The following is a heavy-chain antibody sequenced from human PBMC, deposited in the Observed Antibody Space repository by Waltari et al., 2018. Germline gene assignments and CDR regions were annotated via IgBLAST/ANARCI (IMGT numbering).Heavy chain of an antibody. CDR2: IDWDGGNT. D-gene: IGHD2-8*01. V-gene: IGHV3-20*04. CDR1: GLPFVTYG. J-gene: IGHJ4*02. CDR3: ASGYAGY. Sequence: EVQLVESGGGVVRPGGSLRLSCTASGLPFVTYGMSWVRQAPGKGLEWVSGIDWDGGNTNYADSVKGRFTISRDNAKNSLYLQMNSLRAEDTAFYYCASGYAGYWGQGTLVTVSS.